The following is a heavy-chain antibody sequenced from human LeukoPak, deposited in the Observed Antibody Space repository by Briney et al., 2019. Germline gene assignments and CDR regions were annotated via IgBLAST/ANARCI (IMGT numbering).Heavy chain of an antibody. J-gene: IGHJ3*02. CDR2: ISGSGGST. Sequence: GGSLRLSCAASGFTFSSYGMSWVRQAPGKGLEWVSAISGSGGSTYYADSVKGRFTISRDNSKNTLYLQMNSLRAEDTAVYYCARGAAHGYNTNAFDIWGQGTMVTVSS. CDR1: GFTFSSYG. CDR3: ARGAAHGYNTNAFDI. V-gene: IGHV3-23*01. D-gene: IGHD5-24*01.